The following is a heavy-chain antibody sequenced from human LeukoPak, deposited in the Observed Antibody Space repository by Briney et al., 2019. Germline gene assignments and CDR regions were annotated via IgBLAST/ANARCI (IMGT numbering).Heavy chain of an antibody. J-gene: IGHJ4*02. CDR2: IYYSGST. V-gene: IGHV4-59*01. Sequence: PSETLSLTCTASGGSISSYYWSWIRQPPGKGLEWIGYIYYSGSTNYNPSLKSRVTISVDTSKNQFSLKLSSVTAADTAVYYCARSKDIYGGDFDYWGQGTLVTVSS. CDR1: GGSISSYY. CDR3: ARSKDIYGGDFDY. D-gene: IGHD4-23*01.